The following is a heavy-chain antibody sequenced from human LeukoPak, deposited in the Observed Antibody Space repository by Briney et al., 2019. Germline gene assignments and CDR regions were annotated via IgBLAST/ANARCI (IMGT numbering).Heavy chain of an antibody. Sequence: GRSLRLSCAASGFTFSSYSMNWVRQAPGKGLVWVSHISSDGSSTNYADSVKGRFTISRDNAKNTLYLQMNSLRAEDTAVYYCVRGTVLRPRSAVDIWGQGTMVTVSS. J-gene: IGHJ3*02. CDR2: ISSDGSST. CDR1: GFTFSSYS. V-gene: IGHV3-74*01. CDR3: VRGTVLRPRSAVDI. D-gene: IGHD3-3*01.